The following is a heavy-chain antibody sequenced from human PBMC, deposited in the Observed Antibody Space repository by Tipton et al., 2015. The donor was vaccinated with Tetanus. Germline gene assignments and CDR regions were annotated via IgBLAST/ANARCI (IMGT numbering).Heavy chain of an antibody. Sequence: SLRLSCAASGFTFSSYSMNWVRQAPGKGLEWVSYDSAASTYKYSAGSLRGRFTISRDNAKNSLYLQMNSLRVDDTAVYYCARESLDSSAWYGGSLDSWGPGALVAVSS. CDR3: ARESLDSSAWYGGSLDS. V-gene: IGHV3-21*04. J-gene: IGHJ4*02. D-gene: IGHD6-19*01. CDR1: GFTFSSYS. CDR2: DSAASTYK.